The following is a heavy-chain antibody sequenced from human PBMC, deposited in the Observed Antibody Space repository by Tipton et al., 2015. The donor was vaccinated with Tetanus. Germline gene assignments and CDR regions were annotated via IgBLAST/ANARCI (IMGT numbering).Heavy chain of an antibody. Sequence: QVQLVQSGAEMKKPGSSVKVSCKASGGTFTNYALSWVRQAPGQGLEWVGGITPIFGTTNSAPKFQGRVTITADDSTNTAYLELSSLRSEDTAVYFCARGGTMDYWGQGTLVTVSA. CDR1: GGTFTNYA. J-gene: IGHJ4*02. D-gene: IGHD1-1*01. V-gene: IGHV1-69*01. CDR2: ITPIFGTT. CDR3: ARGGTMDY.